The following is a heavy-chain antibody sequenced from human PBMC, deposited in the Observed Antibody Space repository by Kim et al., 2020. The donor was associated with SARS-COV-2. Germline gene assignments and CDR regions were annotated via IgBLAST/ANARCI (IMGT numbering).Heavy chain of an antibody. CDR3: ARGLSDYITNSGVF. D-gene: IGHD3-10*01. J-gene: IGHJ4*02. V-gene: IGHV4-59*01. CDR1: GGSISSYY. Sequence: SETLSLTCTVSGGSISSYYWSWIRQPPGKGLEWIGYISYSGITNYNPSLKSRVIISLDTSKNQFSLKVSSVTAADTAVYYCARGLSDYITNSGVFWGQGTLVTVSS. CDR2: ISYSGIT.